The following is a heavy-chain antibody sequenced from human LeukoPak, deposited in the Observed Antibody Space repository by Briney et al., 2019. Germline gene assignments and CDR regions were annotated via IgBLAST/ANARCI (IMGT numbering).Heavy chain of an antibody. CDR3: AREITMPAQVYGMDV. V-gene: IGHV3-23*01. CDR1: GFSFSNYA. Sequence: GGSLRLSCAASGFSFSNYAITWVRQAPGKGLEWVSTISSSGTNTYYADSVKGRFTISRDNSKNTLYLQMNSLRAEDTAVYYCAREITMPAQVYGMDVWGQGTTVTVSS. J-gene: IGHJ6*02. D-gene: IGHD3-10*01. CDR2: ISSSGTNT.